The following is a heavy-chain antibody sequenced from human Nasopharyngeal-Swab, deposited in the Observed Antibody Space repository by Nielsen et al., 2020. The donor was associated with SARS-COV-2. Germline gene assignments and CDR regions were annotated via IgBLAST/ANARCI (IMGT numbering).Heavy chain of an antibody. CDR3: ARSIAARVYYYYYMDV. CDR1: GGTFISYA. V-gene: IGHV1-69*13. J-gene: IGHJ6*03. D-gene: IGHD6-6*01. Sequence: SVQVSCNASGGTFISYAISWVRQAPGQGLEWMGGIIPIFGTANYAQKFQGRVTITADESTSTAYMELSSLRSEDTAVYYCARSIAARVYYYYYMDVWGKGTTVTVSS. CDR2: IIPIFGTA.